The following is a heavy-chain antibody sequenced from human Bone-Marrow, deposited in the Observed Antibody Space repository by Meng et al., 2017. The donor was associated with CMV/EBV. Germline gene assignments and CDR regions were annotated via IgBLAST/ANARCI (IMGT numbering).Heavy chain of an antibody. Sequence: SVKVSCKASGGTFSSYAISWVRQAPGQGLEWMGGIIPILGIANYAQKFQGRVTITADKSTGTAYMELSSLRSEDTAVYYCARASPNVVVVPAAIEGYWFDPWGQGTLVTVSS. J-gene: IGHJ5*02. CDR1: GGTFSSYA. CDR2: IIPILGIA. CDR3: ARASPNVVVVPAAIEGYWFDP. V-gene: IGHV1-69*10. D-gene: IGHD2-2*02.